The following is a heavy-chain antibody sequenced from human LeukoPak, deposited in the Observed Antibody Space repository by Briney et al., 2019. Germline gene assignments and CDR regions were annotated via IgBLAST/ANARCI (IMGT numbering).Heavy chain of an antibody. CDR1: GGSISSYY. CDR2: IYYSGST. D-gene: IGHD6-13*01. V-gene: IGHV4-59*08. J-gene: IGHJ4*02. Sequence: PSETLSLTCTVSGGSISSYYWSWIRQPPGKGLEWIGYIYYSGSTNYNPSLKSQVTISVDTSKNQFSLKLSSVTAADTAVYYCARSQAAAGITPYWGQGTLVTVSS. CDR3: ARSQAAAGITPY.